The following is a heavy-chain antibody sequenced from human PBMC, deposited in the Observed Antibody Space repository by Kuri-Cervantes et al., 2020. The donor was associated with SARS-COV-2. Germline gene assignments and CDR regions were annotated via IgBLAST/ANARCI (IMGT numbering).Heavy chain of an antibody. CDR3: ARVVRDLLWFNPDYYYYMDV. CDR2: INPNSGNT. J-gene: IGHJ6*03. V-gene: IGHV1-8*02. Sequence: ASVKVSCKASGYTFTGYYMHWVRQAPGQGLEWMGWINPNSGNTGYAQKLQGRVIMTRNTSISTAYMELSGLRSEDTAVYYCARVVRDLLWFNPDYYYYMDVWGKGTTVTVSS. CDR1: GYTFTGYY. D-gene: IGHD3-10*01.